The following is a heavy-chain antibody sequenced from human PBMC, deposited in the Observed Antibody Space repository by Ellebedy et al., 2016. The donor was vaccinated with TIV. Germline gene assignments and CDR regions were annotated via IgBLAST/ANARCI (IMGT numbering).Heavy chain of an antibody. V-gene: IGHV4-59*08. J-gene: IGHJ4*02. CDR3: ARMLPGRLEE. CDR2: MHYNGDS. Sequence: MPSETLSLTCNVPGGSTYSYYWSWILQPPGKGLELILYMHYNGDSNYNPALKSPVTMSVDTSKNQFSLKVFSVTAADTAVYYCARMLPGRLEEWGQGILVTVSS. CDR1: GGSTYSYY. D-gene: IGHD1-14*01.